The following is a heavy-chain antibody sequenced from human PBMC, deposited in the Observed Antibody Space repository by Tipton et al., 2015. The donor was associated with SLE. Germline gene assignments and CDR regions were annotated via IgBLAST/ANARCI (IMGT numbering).Heavy chain of an antibody. CDR3: ARADGSYFYYFMDV. CDR1: GGSISSYY. V-gene: IGHV4-59*01. D-gene: IGHD3-10*01. CDR2: ASYSGRP. J-gene: IGHJ6*03. Sequence: GLVKPSETLSLTCTVSGGSISSYYWSWIRQPPGKGLEWIGDASYSGRPNFNPSLKSRVTVSVDPSKNQFSLRLSSVTAADSAVYYCARADGSYFYYFMDVWGKGTTVTVSS.